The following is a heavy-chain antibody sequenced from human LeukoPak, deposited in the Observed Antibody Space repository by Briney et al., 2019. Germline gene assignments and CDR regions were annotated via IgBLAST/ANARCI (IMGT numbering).Heavy chain of an antibody. CDR3: ARTTTVVTPPYYGMDV. V-gene: IGHV4-39*07. CDR2: IDYSGST. J-gene: IGHJ6*02. D-gene: IGHD4-23*01. Sequence: SETLSLTCIVSGGSVSSSGYYWGWIRQPPGQGLEWIGTIDYSGSTYYNPSLKGRVTISIDTSKNQFSLKLSSVTSADTAVYYCARTTTVVTPPYYGMDVWGQGTTVTVSS. CDR1: GGSVSSSGYY.